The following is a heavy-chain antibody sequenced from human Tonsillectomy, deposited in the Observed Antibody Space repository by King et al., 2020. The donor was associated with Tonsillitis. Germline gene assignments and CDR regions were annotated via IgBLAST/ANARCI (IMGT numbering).Heavy chain of an antibody. CDR3: ARVGYDFWSGYYNDY. CDR1: GYSISSGYY. D-gene: IGHD3-3*01. V-gene: IGHV4-38-2*02. Sequence: QLQESGPGLVKPSETLSITCTVSGYSISSGYYWGWIRQPPGKGLEWIGSIYHSGSTYYNPSLKSRVTISVDTSKNQFSLKLSSVTAADTAVYYCARVGYDFWSGYYNDYWGQGTLVTVSS. J-gene: IGHJ4*02. CDR2: IYHSGST.